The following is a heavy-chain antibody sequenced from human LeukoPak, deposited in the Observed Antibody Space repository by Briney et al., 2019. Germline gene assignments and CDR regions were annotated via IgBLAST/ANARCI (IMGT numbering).Heavy chain of an antibody. CDR2: IDTNGRTT. CDR1: SFTPRKYW. Sequence: GGSLRHSCADSSFTPRKYWSRRVRHAPGKRLYRVSRIDTNGRTTDYADAVKGLFTISRDNAKNTLFLEMNSLRAEDTSVYYCARDLAGADDYWGQGTLVTVSS. V-gene: IGHV3-74*01. CDR3: ARDLAGADDY. J-gene: IGHJ4*02. D-gene: IGHD6-13*01.